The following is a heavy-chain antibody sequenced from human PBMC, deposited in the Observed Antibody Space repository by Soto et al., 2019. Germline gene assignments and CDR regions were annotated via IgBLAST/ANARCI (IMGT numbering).Heavy chain of an antibody. J-gene: IGHJ6*02. D-gene: IGHD5-18*01. CDR3: ARCIQGDYYYGMDG. Sequence: QAQLVQSGAEVRKPGASVKVSCKASGYTFYSHSISWVRQAPGQGLEWMGRINADYGNTQYAQKFRGRVYMITDTSTTTVYMELTNRRSDDTAVYYCARCIQGDYYYGMDGWGQGTTVTVSS. V-gene: IGHV1-18*01. CDR1: GYTFYSHS. CDR2: INADYGNT.